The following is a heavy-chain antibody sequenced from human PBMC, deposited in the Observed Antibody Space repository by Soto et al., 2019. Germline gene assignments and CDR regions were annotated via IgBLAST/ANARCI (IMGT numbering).Heavy chain of an antibody. V-gene: IGHV3-53*04. J-gene: IGHJ4*02. CDR1: GFTVSSNY. D-gene: IGHD5-12*01. Sequence: EVQLVESGGGLVQPGGSLRLSCAASGFTVSSNYMSWFRQAPGKGLEWVSVIYSGGSTYYADSVKGRFTISRHNSKNTLYLQMNSLRAEDTAVYYCARVYKDSGYDYSPPYFDSWGQGTLVTVSS. CDR2: IYSGGST. CDR3: ARVYKDSGYDYSPPYFDS.